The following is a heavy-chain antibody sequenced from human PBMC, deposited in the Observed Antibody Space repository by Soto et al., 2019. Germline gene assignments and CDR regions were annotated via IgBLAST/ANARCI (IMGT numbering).Heavy chain of an antibody. CDR2: ISGSGGST. Sequence: GSLRPSCAASGFTFSSYAMSWVRQAPGKGLEWVSAISGSGGSTYYADSVKARFTISRYNSKNTLYLQMNSLRAEVTAVYYCAKGSSSGWYDYWGQGTLVTVSS. CDR1: GFTFSSYA. D-gene: IGHD6-19*01. CDR3: AKGSSSGWYDY. V-gene: IGHV3-23*01. J-gene: IGHJ4*02.